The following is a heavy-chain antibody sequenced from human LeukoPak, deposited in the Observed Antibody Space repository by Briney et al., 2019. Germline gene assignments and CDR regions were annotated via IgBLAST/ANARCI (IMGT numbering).Heavy chain of an antibody. D-gene: IGHD4-11*01. CDR1: GFTFSSYA. Sequence: GGSLRLSCAASGFTFSSYAMSWVRQAPGKGLEWVSGISGGGGTTYYADSVKGRFTISRDNSKNMLYLQMNTLRAEDTAVYYCSIRPSMTTVTTALDYWGQGTLVTVSS. CDR2: ISGGGGTT. J-gene: IGHJ4*02. CDR3: SIRPSMTTVTTALDY. V-gene: IGHV3-23*01.